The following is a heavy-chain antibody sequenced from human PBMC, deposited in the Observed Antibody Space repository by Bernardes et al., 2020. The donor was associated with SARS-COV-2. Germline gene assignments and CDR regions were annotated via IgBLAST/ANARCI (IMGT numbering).Heavy chain of an antibody. Sequence: GASLKISRHDSGHTFTSHWIAWVRQTPGKGLELIGMFYPDDSESRFSPSFQGRVTVSADKSINTAYLHWTSRKASDTAMYYCATHSDSSERGAFDLWGQGTMVSVSS. V-gene: IGHV5-51*01. CDR3: ATHSDSSERGAFDL. J-gene: IGHJ3*01. CDR2: FYPDDSES. D-gene: IGHD6-6*01. CDR1: GHTFTSHW.